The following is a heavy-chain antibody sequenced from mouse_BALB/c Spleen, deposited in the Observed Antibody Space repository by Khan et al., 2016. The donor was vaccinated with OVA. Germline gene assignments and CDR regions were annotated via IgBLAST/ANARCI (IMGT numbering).Heavy chain of an antibody. V-gene: IGHV1S41*01. CDR2: IGPGSSNT. D-gene: IGHD1-1*01. CDR1: GYTFTSYW. Sequence: DLVKPGTSVKLSCKASGYTFTSYWINWIKQRPGQGLEWIGRIGPGSSNTYYNEMFTGKAALTVDTSSSIAYIQLSSLSSEDSAVYFCARENYYGRSCYAMDYRGQGTSVTVSS. CDR3: ARENYYGRSCYAMDY. J-gene: IGHJ4*01.